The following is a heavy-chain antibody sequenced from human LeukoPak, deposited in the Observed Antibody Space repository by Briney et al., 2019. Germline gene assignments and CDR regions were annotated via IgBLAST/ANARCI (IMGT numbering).Heavy chain of an antibody. V-gene: IGHV3-33*08. CDR2: IWYDGTNK. J-gene: IGHJ5*02. CDR1: GFDFSSFG. Sequence: GGSLRLSCATSGFDFSSFGMHWVRQAPGKGLEWVAVIWYDGTNKYYADSVKGRFTISRDNSKNTLYLQMNSLRAEDTAVYYCARATVTRWFDPWGQGTLVTVSS. D-gene: IGHD4-17*01. CDR3: ARATVTRWFDP.